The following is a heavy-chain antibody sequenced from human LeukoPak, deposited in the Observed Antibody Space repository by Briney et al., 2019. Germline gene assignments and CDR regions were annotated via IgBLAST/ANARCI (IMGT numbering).Heavy chain of an antibody. CDR3: ARDILTGYSDY. D-gene: IGHD3-9*01. Sequence: SETLSLTCTVSGGSISSYYWSWIQQPPGKGLEWIGYIYYSGSTNYNPSLKSRVTTSVDTSKNQFSLKLSSVTAADTAAYYCARDILTGYSDYWGQGTLVTVSS. J-gene: IGHJ4*02. CDR2: IYYSGST. V-gene: IGHV4-59*01. CDR1: GGSISSYY.